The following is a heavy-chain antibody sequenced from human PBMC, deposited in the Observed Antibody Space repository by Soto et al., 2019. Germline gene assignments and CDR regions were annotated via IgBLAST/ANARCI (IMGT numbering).Heavy chain of an antibody. CDR2: IYYSGST. J-gene: IGHJ5*02. CDR1: GGSISSSSYY. V-gene: IGHV4-39*01. CDR3: ARHTRHGYCSSTSCSLSFLDP. Sequence: SETLSLTCTVSGGSISSSSYYWGWIRQPPGKGLEWIGSIYYSGSTYYNPSLKSRVTISVDTSKNQFSLKLSSVTAADTAVYYCARHTRHGYCSSTSCSLSFLDPWGQGTLDTVSS. D-gene: IGHD2-2*01.